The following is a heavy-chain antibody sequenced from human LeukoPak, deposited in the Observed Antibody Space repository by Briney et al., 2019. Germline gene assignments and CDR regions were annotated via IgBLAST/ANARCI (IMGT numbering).Heavy chain of an antibody. CDR3: ARVMAVAGDYYYYYMDV. Sequence: ASVKVSCKTSGYTFTGYYMHWVRQAPGQGLEWMGWINPSSGGTNYAQKFQGRVTMTRDTSISTAYMELSRLRSDDTAVYYCARVMAVAGDYYYYYMDVWGKGTTVTVSS. J-gene: IGHJ6*03. CDR2: INPSSGGT. CDR1: GYTFTGYY. D-gene: IGHD6-19*01. V-gene: IGHV1-2*02.